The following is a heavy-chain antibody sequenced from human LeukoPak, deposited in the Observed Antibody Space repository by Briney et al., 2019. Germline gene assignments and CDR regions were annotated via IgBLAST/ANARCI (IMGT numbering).Heavy chain of an antibody. Sequence: PGGSLRLSCAAPGFTFSDYYMSWIRQAPGKGLEWVSYISSSGSTIYYADSVKGRFTISRDNAKNSLYLQMNSLRAEDTAVYYCARDSSSRGRYNWFDPWGQGTLVTVSS. CDR2: ISSSGSTI. J-gene: IGHJ5*02. D-gene: IGHD3-10*01. CDR1: GFTFSDYY. CDR3: ARDSSSRGRYNWFDP. V-gene: IGHV3-11*01.